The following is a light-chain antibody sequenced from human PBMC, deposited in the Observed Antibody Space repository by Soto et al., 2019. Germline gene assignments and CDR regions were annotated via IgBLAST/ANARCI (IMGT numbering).Light chain of an antibody. CDR2: DVS. J-gene: IGKJ2*01. V-gene: IGKV3-11*01. CDR3: QQRRNWPRT. CDR1: QDVRTY. Sequence: EIVLTQSPATLSLSPGDRATLSCRASQDVRTYFAWYQQKPGLAPRLLIYDVSNRATGIPARFSGSGSGTDFTLTIRGLEPEDFAVYYCQQRRNWPRTFGQGTKLEIK.